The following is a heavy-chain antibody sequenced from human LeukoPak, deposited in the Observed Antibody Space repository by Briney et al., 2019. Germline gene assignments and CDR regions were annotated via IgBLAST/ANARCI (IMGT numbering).Heavy chain of an antibody. CDR1: GFTFSSYS. D-gene: IGHD5-12*01. V-gene: IGHV3-21*01. CDR2: ISSSSSYI. Sequence: GGSLRLSCAASGFTFSSYSMNWVRQAPGKGLEWVSSISSSSSYIYYADSVKGRFTISRDNAKNSLYLQMNSLRAEDTAVYYCAREGGIVATWFDYWGRGTLVTVSS. CDR3: AREGGIVATWFDY. J-gene: IGHJ4*02.